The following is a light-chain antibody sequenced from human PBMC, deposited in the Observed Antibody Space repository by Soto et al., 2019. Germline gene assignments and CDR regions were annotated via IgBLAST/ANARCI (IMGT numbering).Light chain of an antibody. V-gene: IGKV1-5*03. CDR2: KAS. CDR1: QSISSR. Sequence: DIQMTQSPSTLSASVGDRVTITCRASQSISSRLAWYQQKPGKAPKLLIYKASSLESGVPSRFSGSGSGTEFTLTISSLQPDDFATYYCQQYNSYSPETFGPGTKVDIK. J-gene: IGKJ3*01. CDR3: QQYNSYSPET.